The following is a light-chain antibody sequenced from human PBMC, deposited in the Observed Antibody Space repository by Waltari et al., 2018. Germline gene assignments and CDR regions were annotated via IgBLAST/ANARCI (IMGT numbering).Light chain of an antibody. V-gene: IGKV1-39*01. J-gene: IGKJ4*01. CDR3: QQYHSYSLLT. CDR2: SAS. CDR1: HRISSY. Sequence: RGSHRISSYLNSYQQKTGKAPKLLLYSASSLQSGVPSRFSGSGSGTDFTLTISSRQPDDFATYYYQQYHSYSLLTFGGGTKVEIK.